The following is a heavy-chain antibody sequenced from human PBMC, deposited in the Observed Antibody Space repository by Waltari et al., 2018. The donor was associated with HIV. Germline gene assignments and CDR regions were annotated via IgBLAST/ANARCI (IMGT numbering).Heavy chain of an antibody. CDR2: SGNKANNDTT. D-gene: IGHD3-10*01. CDR3: ARVGRSTGGGNY. Sequence: EVQLVESGGGLVQPGGSLRLSCAASGFSFSDHYMDWVRQASGNGLEWVGRSGNKANNDTTEYAASLKGRFTISRDDSCNSLYLQMNSLKTEDTAVYYCARVGRSTGGGNYWGQGTLVTVSS. CDR1: GFSFSDHY. J-gene: IGHJ4*02. V-gene: IGHV3-72*01.